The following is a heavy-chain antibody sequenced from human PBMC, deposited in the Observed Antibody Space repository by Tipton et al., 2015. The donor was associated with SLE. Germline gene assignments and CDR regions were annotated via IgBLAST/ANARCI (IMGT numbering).Heavy chain of an antibody. V-gene: IGHV1-18*01. CDR2: ISPYNGNT. CDR1: GFTFVSYA. Sequence: QLVQSGAEVKTPGASVKVSCKASGFTFVSYAISWVRQAPGQGLEWMGWISPYNGNTNYAQRFQGRVTMTTDTSTSTAYMELRSLRSYDTAVYYCARDFTVVRGMGYMDVWGKGTTVPVSS. D-gene: IGHD3-10*01. CDR3: ARDFTVVRGMGYMDV. J-gene: IGHJ6*03.